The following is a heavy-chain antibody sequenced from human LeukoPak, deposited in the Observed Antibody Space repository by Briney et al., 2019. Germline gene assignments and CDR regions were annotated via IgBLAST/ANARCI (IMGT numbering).Heavy chain of an antibody. CDR2: INHSGST. CDR3: ARAPEGTMVRGVTNWFDP. V-gene: IGHV4-34*01. D-gene: IGHD3-10*01. Sequence: PSETLSLTCAVYGGSFSGYYWSWIRQPPGKGLEWIGEINHSGSTNYHPSLKSRVTISVDTSKNQFSLKLSSVTAADTAVYYCARAPEGTMVRGVTNWFDPWGQGTLVTVSS. CDR1: GGSFSGYY. J-gene: IGHJ5*02.